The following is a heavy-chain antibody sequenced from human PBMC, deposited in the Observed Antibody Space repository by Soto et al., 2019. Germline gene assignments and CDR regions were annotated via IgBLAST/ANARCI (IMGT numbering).Heavy chain of an antibody. CDR2: ISYDGSNK. CDR1: GFTFSSYG. V-gene: IGHV3-30*18. CDR3: AKDTSSMVIGRYGMDV. D-gene: IGHD5-18*01. Sequence: GGSLRLSCAASGFTFSSYGMHWVRQAPGKGLEWVAVISYDGSNKYYADSVKGRFTISRDSSKNTLYLQMNSLKAEDTAVYYCAKDTSSMVIGRYGMDVWGQGTTVTVSS. J-gene: IGHJ6*02.